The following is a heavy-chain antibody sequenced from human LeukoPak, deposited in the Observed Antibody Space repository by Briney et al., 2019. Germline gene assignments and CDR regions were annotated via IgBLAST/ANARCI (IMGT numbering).Heavy chain of an antibody. D-gene: IGHD3-22*01. CDR1: GFTFSSYS. Sequence: GGSLRLSCAASGFTFSSYSMNWVRQAPGKGLEWVPSISSSSSYIYYADSVKGRFTISKDNAKNSLYLQMNSLRAEDTAVYYCARDYYYDSSGPYNWFDPWGQGTLVTVSS. CDR3: ARDYYYDSSGPYNWFDP. J-gene: IGHJ5*02. V-gene: IGHV3-21*01. CDR2: ISSSSSYI.